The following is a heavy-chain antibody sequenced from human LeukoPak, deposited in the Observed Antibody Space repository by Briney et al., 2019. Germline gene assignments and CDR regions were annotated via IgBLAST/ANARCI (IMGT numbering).Heavy chain of an antibody. Sequence: SETLSLTCTVSGDSITNDNHYWSWIRQPAGKGLEWIGRISATGNTNYNPSLKSRVTISADTSKNQFSLRLSSVTAADTAVYYCTREQWVEYYFDSWGQGTLVTVSS. D-gene: IGHD6-19*01. J-gene: IGHJ4*02. V-gene: IGHV4-61*02. CDR1: GDSITNDNHY. CDR2: ISATGNT. CDR3: TREQWVEYYFDS.